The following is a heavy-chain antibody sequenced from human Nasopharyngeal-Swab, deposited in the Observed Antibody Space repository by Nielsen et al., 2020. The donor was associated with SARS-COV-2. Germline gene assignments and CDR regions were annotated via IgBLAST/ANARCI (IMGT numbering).Heavy chain of an antibody. CDR2: ISYDGSNE. Sequence: GESLKISCAASGFTFSSYPMHWVRQAPGRGLDWVAVISYDGSNEYYADSVKGRFTISRDNSKNTLFLQMNSLRAEDTAVYYCARNDAFVIWGQGTMVTVSS. J-gene: IGHJ3*02. CDR3: ARNDAFVI. V-gene: IGHV3-30-3*01. CDR1: GFTFSSYP.